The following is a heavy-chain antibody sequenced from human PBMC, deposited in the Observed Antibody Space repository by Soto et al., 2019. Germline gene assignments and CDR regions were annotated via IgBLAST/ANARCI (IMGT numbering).Heavy chain of an antibody. D-gene: IGHD4-17*01. CDR1: GYTFSTYS. Sequence: VESLKISCKASGYTFSTYSITWVREMPGKGLQWMGKIDPSDSQTNYSPSIQGHVTFSIDKSLTTAYLRWTSLEASDTAIYYCSILVNTAINTVDFWGQGTQVTVSS. CDR3: SILVNTAINTVDF. V-gene: IGHV5-10-1*01. J-gene: IGHJ4*02. CDR2: IDPSDSQT.